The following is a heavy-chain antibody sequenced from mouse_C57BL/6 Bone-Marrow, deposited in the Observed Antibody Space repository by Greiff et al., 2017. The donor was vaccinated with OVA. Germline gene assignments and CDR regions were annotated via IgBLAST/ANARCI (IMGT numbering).Heavy chain of an antibody. CDR3: ARGGITTVDLY. CDR2: IYPRRGNT. J-gene: IGHJ2*01. D-gene: IGHD1-1*01. CDR1: GYTFTSYG. V-gene: IGHV1-81*01. Sequence: VQLQQSGAELARPGASVKLSCKASGYTFTSYGISWVKQRTGQGLEWIGEIYPRRGNTYYNEKFKGKATLTADKSSSTAYMELRSLTSEDSAVYFCARGGITTVDLYWGQGTTLTVSS.